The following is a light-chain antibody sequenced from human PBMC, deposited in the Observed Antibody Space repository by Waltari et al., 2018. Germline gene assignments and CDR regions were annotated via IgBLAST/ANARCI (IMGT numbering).Light chain of an antibody. CDR3: QQSNNWPPWT. J-gene: IGKJ1*01. Sequence: EIVMTQSPATLSVYPGARATPSCSASQRGSSNLAWYQQKPGQAPRLLIYGASTRATGIPARFSGSGSGTEFTLTISSLQSEDFAIYYCQQSNNWPPWTFGQGTKVEIK. CDR1: QRGSSN. CDR2: GAS. V-gene: IGKV3-15*01.